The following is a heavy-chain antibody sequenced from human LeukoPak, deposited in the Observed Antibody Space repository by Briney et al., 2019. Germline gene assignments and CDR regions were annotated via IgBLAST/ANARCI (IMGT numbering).Heavy chain of an antibody. V-gene: IGHV3-23*01. CDR3: ALAARPPYYYGIDV. CDR1: GFTFRSHA. J-gene: IGHJ6*02. CDR2: IYENGGTT. D-gene: IGHD6-6*01. Sequence: GGSLRLSCVGSGFTFRSHAMSWVRQAPEKGLEFVSGIYENGGTTYHADSVKGRFSISRDNSKNTLFLQMNSLRAEDTAVYYCALAARPPYYYGIDVWGQGTTVTVSS.